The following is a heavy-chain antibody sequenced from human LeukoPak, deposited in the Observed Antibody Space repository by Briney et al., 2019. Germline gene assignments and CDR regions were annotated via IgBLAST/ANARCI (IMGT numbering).Heavy chain of an antibody. CDR3: AKGVGFGETSFYFDY. D-gene: IGHD3-10*01. V-gene: IGHV3-74*01. CDR2: INSDGSST. Sequence: GGSLRLSCAVSGFTFSSYWMHWVRQAPGKGLVWVSRINSDGSSTSYADSVKGRFTISRDNAKNTLYLQMNSLRAEDTAVYYCAKGVGFGETSFYFDYWGQGTLVTVSS. CDR1: GFTFSSYW. J-gene: IGHJ4*02.